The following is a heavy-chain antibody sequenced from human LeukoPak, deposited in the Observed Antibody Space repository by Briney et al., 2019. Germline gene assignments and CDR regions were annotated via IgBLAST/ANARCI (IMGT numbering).Heavy chain of an antibody. CDR3: ARHWDY. Sequence: PSETLSLTCSVSGGSISSSSYYWGWIRQPPGKGLEWIGSIRYGGSTDYNPSLKSRVTISVDTSKNQHSLKLSSVTAADTAVFYCARHWDYWGQGTLVTVSS. CDR1: GGSISSSSYY. V-gene: IGHV4-39*01. CDR2: IRYGGST. J-gene: IGHJ4*02.